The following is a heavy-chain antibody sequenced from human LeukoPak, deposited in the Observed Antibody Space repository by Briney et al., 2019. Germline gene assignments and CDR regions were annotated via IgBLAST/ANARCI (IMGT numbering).Heavy chain of an antibody. V-gene: IGHV4-61*01. CDR3: ARVRAFSSGVYYYGMDV. CDR1: GDSVSSSPYY. D-gene: IGHD3-22*01. Sequence: PSETLSLTCSVSGDSVSSSPYYWGWIRQPPGKGLEWIGYIYYSGSTNYNPSLKSRVTISVDTSKNQFSLKLSSVTAADTAVYYCARVRAFSSGVYYYGMDVWGQGTTVTVSS. J-gene: IGHJ6*02. CDR2: IYYSGST.